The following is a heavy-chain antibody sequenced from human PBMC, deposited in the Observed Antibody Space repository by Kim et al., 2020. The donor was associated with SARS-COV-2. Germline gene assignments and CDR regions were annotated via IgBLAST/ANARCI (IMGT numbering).Heavy chain of an antibody. Sequence: SVKGRFTISRDNAKNSLYLQMNSLRAEDTAVYYCARADFVVVPAANLFDYWGQGTLVTVSS. J-gene: IGHJ4*02. CDR3: ARADFVVVPAANLFDY. D-gene: IGHD2-2*01. V-gene: IGHV3-11*05.